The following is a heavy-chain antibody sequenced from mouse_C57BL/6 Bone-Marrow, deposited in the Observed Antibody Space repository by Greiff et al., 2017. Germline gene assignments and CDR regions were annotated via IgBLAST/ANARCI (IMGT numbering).Heavy chain of an antibody. D-gene: IGHD1-1*01. J-gene: IGHJ1*03. Sequence: VQLQQSGPELVKPGASVKLSCKASGYTFTSYDINWVKQRPGQGLEWIGWIYPRDGSTKYKEKFKGKATLTVDTSSSTAYMELHSLTSEYAAVDFCARDYGSSYWYFDVWGTGTTVTVSS. CDR2: IYPRDGST. V-gene: IGHV1-85*01. CDR1: GYTFTSYD. CDR3: ARDYGSSYWYFDV.